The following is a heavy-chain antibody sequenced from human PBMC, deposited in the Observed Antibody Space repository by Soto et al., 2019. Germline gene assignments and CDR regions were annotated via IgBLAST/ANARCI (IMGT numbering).Heavy chain of an antibody. D-gene: IGHD6-13*01. CDR1: GFTFSNAW. J-gene: IGHJ4*02. Sequence: LRLSCAASGFTFSNAWMSWVRQAPGKGLEWVGRIKSKTDGGTTDYAAPVKGRFTISRDDSKNTLYPQMNSLKTEDTAVYYCTTEQQLVRGYYFDHWGQGTLVTVSS. CDR2: IKSKTDGGTT. CDR3: TTEQQLVRGYYFDH. V-gene: IGHV3-15*01.